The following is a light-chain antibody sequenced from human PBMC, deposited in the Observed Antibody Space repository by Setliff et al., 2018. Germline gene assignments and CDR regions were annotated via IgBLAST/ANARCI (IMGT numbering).Light chain of an antibody. CDR2: EVS. V-gene: IGLV2-8*01. Sequence: QSVLTQPPSASGSPGQSVTISCTGTSSDVGGYNSVSWYQQHPGKAPKLMIYEVSKWPSGVPDRFSGSKSGNTASLTVSGLQAEDEADYYCSSYAGSNNYVFGTGTKVTVL. CDR3: SSYAGSNNYV. J-gene: IGLJ1*01. CDR1: SSDVGGYNS.